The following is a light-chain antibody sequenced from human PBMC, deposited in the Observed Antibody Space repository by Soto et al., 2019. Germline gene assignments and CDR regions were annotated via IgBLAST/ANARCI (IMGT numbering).Light chain of an antibody. CDR2: HNN. J-gene: IGLJ1*01. CDR1: SSNIGSNS. V-gene: IGLV1-44*01. CDR3: AAWDDSLNAYV. Sequence: VLTQPPSASGTPGQRVTISCSGSSSNIGSNSVNWFQQLPGTAPKLLIYHNNQRPSGVPDRFSGSKSGTSASLAISGLRSEDEADYYCAAWDDSLNAYVFGTGTKVTVL.